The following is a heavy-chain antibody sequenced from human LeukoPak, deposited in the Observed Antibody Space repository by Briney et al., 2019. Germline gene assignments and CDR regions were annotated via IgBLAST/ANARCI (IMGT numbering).Heavy chain of an antibody. Sequence: SETLSLTCAVSGGSISRSNWWSWVRQSPGKGLEWIGEIYDNGSTNYNPSLKSRVTKSVDKSKNQFSLKLSSVTAADTAVYYCASPRAERSTWYAVDYWGQGTLVTVSS. D-gene: IGHD6-13*01. CDR3: ASPRAERSTWYAVDY. J-gene: IGHJ4*02. CDR2: IYDNGST. CDR1: GGSISRSNW. V-gene: IGHV4-4*02.